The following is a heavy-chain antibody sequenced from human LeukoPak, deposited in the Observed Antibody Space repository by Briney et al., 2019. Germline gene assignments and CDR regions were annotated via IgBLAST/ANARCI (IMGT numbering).Heavy chain of an antibody. D-gene: IGHD2-15*01. CDR3: TTDFPPIVVVAA. Sequence: GGSLRLSCAASGFTFSNAWMSWVRQAPGKGLEWVGRIKSKTDGGTTDYAAPVKGRFTISRDDSKNTLYLQMNSLKTEDTAVYYCTTDFPPIVVVAAWGQGTLVTVSS. V-gene: IGHV3-15*01. CDR1: GFTFSNAW. CDR2: IKSKTDGGTT. J-gene: IGHJ4*02.